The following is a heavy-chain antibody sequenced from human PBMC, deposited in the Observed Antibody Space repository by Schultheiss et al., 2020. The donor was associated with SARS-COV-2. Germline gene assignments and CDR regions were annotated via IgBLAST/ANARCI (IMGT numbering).Heavy chain of an antibody. J-gene: IGHJ6*02. V-gene: IGHV4-59*01. Sequence: SETLSLTCTVSGGSMSSYYWSWIRQPPGKGLEWIGNIFYSGSTNYNPSLKSRVTISLDTSKYQFSLRLSSVTAADTAVYYCARGYRYFYYAMDVWGQGTTVTVSS. CDR2: IFYSGST. D-gene: IGHD5-18*01. CDR3: ARGYRYFYYAMDV. CDR1: GGSMSSYY.